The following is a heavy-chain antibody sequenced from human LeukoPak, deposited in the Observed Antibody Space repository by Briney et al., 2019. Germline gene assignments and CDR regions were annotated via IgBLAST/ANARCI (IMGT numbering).Heavy chain of an antibody. Sequence: GGSLRLSCAVSGFTFSSYWMNWVRQAPGKGLEWVSYISSSSSTIYYADSVKGRFTISRDNSKNTLLLQMNSLRVEDTAIYYCAKGAIQYASSPEAFDIWGQGTTVTVSS. CDR2: ISSSSSTI. D-gene: IGHD6-6*01. J-gene: IGHJ3*02. V-gene: IGHV3-48*01. CDR1: GFTFSSYW. CDR3: AKGAIQYASSPEAFDI.